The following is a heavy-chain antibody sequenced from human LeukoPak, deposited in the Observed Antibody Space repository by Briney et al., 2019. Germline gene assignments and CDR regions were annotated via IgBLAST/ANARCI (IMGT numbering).Heavy chain of an antibody. CDR3: ARGSATYYFHGMDV. J-gene: IGHJ6*02. CDR2: IYYSGST. CDR1: GGSISSGGYY. Sequence: SETLSLTCTVSGGSISSGGYYWSWIRQHPGKGLKWIGYIYYSGSTYYNPSLKSRVTISVDTSKNQFSLKLSSVTAADTAVYYCARGSATYYFHGMDVWSQGTTVTVSS. V-gene: IGHV4-61*08. D-gene: IGHD2/OR15-2a*01.